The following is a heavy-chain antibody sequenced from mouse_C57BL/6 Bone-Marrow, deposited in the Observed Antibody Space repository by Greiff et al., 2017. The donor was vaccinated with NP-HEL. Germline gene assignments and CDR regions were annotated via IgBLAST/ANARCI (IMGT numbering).Heavy chain of an antibody. Sequence: QVQLQQSGPELVKPGASVKISCKASGYSFTSYYIHWVKQRPGQGLEWIGWIYPGSGNTKYNEKFKGKATLTADTSSSTAYMQLSSLTSEDSAVYYCARELGRDGVYWGQGTTLTVSS. D-gene: IGHD4-1*01. CDR2: IYPGSGNT. CDR3: ARELGRDGVY. CDR1: GYSFTSYY. J-gene: IGHJ2*01. V-gene: IGHV1-66*01.